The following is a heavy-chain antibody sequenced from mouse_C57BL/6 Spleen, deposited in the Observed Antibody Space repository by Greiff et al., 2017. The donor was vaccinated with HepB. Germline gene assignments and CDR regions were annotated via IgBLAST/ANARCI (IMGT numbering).Heavy chain of an antibody. CDR3: ATSTVVATKNYAMDY. V-gene: IGHV2-6*03. CDR2: IWSDGST. Sequence: QVQLQQSGPGLVAPSQTLSITCTVSGFSLTSYGVHWVRQPPGKGLEWLVVIWSDGSTTHNSALKSRMSINKENTKCHVFLKINSLQTDDTAMYYCATSTVVATKNYAMDYWGQGTSVTVSS. D-gene: IGHD1-1*01. CDR1: GFSLTSYG. J-gene: IGHJ4*01.